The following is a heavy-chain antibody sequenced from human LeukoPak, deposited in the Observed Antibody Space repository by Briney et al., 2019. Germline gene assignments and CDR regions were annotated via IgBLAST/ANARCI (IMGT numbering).Heavy chain of an antibody. V-gene: IGHV4-38-2*02. J-gene: IGHJ4*02. CDR2: IYHSGTT. D-gene: IGHD2-15*01. CDR1: GYSISSGYY. Sequence: SETLSLTCTVSGYSISSGYYWGWVRQPPGKGLEWIGSIYHSGTTYYNPSLKSRVTISVDTSKNQFSLKLSSVTAADTAVYYCARDRAALIGFHYWGQGTPVTVSS. CDR3: ARDRAALIGFHY.